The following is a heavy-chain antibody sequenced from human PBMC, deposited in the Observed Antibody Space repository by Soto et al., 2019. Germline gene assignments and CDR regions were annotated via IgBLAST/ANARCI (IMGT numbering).Heavy chain of an antibody. J-gene: IGHJ5*02. V-gene: IGHV4-59*01. Sequence: SETLSLTCNVSGGCISNYYWTWVRQSPEKGLEWIGYMYYNGNINYNPSLKSRVTISIDTSKNQFYLTLKSVTAAYTAVYYCASGGNWFDPWGQGVLVTVSS. D-gene: IGHD3-16*01. CDR2: MYYNGNI. CDR3: ASGGNWFDP. CDR1: GGCISNYY.